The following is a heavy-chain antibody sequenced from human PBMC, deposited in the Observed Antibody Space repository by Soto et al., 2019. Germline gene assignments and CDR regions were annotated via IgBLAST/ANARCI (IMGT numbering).Heavy chain of an antibody. V-gene: IGHV4-30-4*02. CDR1: GGSISSGDYY. Sequence: PSETLSLTCTVSGGSISSGDYYWSWIRQPPGKGLEWIGYIYYSGSAYYNPSLKSRVTISVDTSKNQFSLKMTSVTTADTAVYYCARGRRNWFDPWGQGTLVTVSS. CDR2: IYYSGSA. CDR3: ARGRRNWFDP. J-gene: IGHJ5*02.